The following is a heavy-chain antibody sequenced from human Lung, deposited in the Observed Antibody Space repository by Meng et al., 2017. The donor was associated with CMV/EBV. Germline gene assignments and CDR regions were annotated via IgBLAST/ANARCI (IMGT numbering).Heavy chain of an antibody. CDR1: GFTFSSYE. Sequence: SCAASGFTFSSYEMNWVRQAPGKGLEWVSYISSSGSTISSADSVKDRFTISRDNAKNTLYLQMKSLSAEDTAVYYCASGQLYWAQGTMVTVAS. V-gene: IGHV3-48*03. CDR2: ISSSGSTI. D-gene: IGHD5-24*01. CDR3: ASGQLY. J-gene: IGHJ4*02.